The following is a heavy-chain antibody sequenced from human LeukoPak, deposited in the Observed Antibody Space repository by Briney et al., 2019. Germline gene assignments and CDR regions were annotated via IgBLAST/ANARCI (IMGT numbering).Heavy chain of an antibody. V-gene: IGHV4-61*02. D-gene: IGHD1-26*01. J-gene: IGHJ5*02. CDR2: IYTSGST. CDR3: ARGSYKQGGLVNWFDP. CDR1: GGSISSGSYY. Sequence: SETLSLTCTVSGGSISSGSYYWSWIRQPAGKGLEGIGRIYTSGSTNYNPSLKSRVTISVDTSKNQFSLKLSSVTAADTAVYYCARGSYKQGGLVNWFDPWGQGTLVTVSS.